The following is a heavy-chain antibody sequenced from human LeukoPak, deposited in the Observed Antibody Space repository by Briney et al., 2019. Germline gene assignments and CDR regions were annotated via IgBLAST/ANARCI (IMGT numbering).Heavy chain of an antibody. V-gene: IGHV1-8*01. D-gene: IGHD6-19*01. CDR2: MNPNSGNT. CDR3: AREPRRQWLFRAGYFDY. Sequence: ASVKVSCKASGYTFTSYDINWVRQATGQGLEWMGWMNPNSGNTGYAQKFQGRVTMTRNTSISTAYMGLSSLRSEDTAVYYCAREPRRQWLFRAGYFDYWGQGTLVTVSS. J-gene: IGHJ4*02. CDR1: GYTFTSYD.